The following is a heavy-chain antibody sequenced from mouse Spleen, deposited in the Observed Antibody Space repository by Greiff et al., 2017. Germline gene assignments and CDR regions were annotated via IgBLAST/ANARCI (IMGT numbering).Heavy chain of an antibody. Sequence: VQGVESGAELARPGASVKMSCKASGYTFTSYTMHWVKQRPGQGLEWIGYINPSSGYTKYNQKFKDKATLTADKSSSTAYMQLSSLTSEDSAVYYCASGDYDGFAYWGQGTLVTVSA. D-gene: IGHD2-4*01. CDR2: INPSSGYT. V-gene: IGHV1-4*01. CDR1: GYTFTSYT. CDR3: ASGDYDGFAY. J-gene: IGHJ3*01.